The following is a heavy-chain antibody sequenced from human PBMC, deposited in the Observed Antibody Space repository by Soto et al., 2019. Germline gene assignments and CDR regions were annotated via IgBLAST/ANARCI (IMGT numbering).Heavy chain of an antibody. V-gene: IGHV3-23*01. CDR3: AKADGEQWLIPHLDN. Sequence: LRLSCEASGFNFKKFAMGWVRQAPGEGLEWVSGISCCGGSTFYADSVKGRFSLARDDSKNTLSLQLNSLRVEDTAHYYCAKADGEQWLIPHLDNWGQGTQVTSPQ. CDR2: ISCCGGST. CDR1: GFNFKKFA. J-gene: IGHJ1*01. D-gene: IGHD6-19*01.